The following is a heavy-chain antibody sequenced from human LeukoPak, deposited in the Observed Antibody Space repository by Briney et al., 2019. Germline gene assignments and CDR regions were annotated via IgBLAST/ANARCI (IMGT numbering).Heavy chain of an antibody. J-gene: IGHJ4*02. CDR1: GFTFSNYV. CDR3: AKGRNAVAGTAYFDY. CDR2: ISGSGGST. V-gene: IGHV3-23*01. D-gene: IGHD6-19*01. Sequence: GGSLRLSCATSGFTFSNYVMSWVRQAPGKGLEWVSAISGSGGSTYYADSVKGRFTISRDNPKNTLYLQMNSLRAEDTAVYYCAKGRNAVAGTAYFDYWGQGTLVTVSS.